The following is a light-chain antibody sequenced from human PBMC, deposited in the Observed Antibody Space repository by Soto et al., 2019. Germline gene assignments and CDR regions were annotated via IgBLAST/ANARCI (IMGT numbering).Light chain of an antibody. V-gene: IGLV2-11*01. CDR1: SSDVGGYQY. CDR3: CSYAGTYTYV. CDR2: DVT. Sequence: QSVLTQPRSVSGSPGQSVTISCTGTSSDVGGYQYVSWYQQHPGKAPKLMFYDVTKRPSGVPDRFSGSKSGNTASLTISGLQADDEADYYCCSYAGTYTYVFGTGTSSPS. J-gene: IGLJ1*01.